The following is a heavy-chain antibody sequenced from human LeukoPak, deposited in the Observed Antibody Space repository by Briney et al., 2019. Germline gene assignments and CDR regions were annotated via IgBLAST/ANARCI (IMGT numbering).Heavy chain of an antibody. CDR3: AKGGSSWYGGSFDY. Sequence: GRSLRLSCAASGFTFSSYGMHWVRQAPGKGLEWVAVISYDGSNKYYADSVKGRFTISRDNSRNTLYLQMNSLRAEDTAVYYCAKGGSSWYGGSFDYWGQGTLVTVSS. V-gene: IGHV3-30*18. CDR2: ISYDGSNK. D-gene: IGHD6-13*01. J-gene: IGHJ4*02. CDR1: GFTFSSYG.